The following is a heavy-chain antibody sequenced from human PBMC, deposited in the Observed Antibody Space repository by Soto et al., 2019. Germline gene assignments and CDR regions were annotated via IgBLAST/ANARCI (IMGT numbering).Heavy chain of an antibody. D-gene: IGHD4-17*01. Sequence: QVQLVQSGAEVKKPGASVKVSCKASGYTFTSYGISWVRQAPGQGLEWMGWISAYNGNTNYAQKLQGRVTMTTDTPTSTAYRELRSLRSDDTAVNYWAETPTTVPTGANSGGQGTLFTVSS. CDR1: GYTFTSYG. J-gene: IGHJ5*01. CDR2: ISAYNGNT. CDR3: AETPTTVPTGANS. V-gene: IGHV1-18*04.